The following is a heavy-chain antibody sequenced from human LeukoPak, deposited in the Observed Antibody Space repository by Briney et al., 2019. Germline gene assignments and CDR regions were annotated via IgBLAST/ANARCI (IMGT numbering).Heavy chain of an antibody. CDR1: GFTFSSYA. J-gene: IGHJ4*02. D-gene: IGHD6-13*01. CDR3: AKDRDSSSWFDY. Sequence: GGSLRLSCAASGFTFSSYAMSWVRQAPGKGPEWVSAISGSGGGTYYADSVKGRFTISRDNSKNTLYLQMNSLRAEDTAVYYCAKDRDSSSWFDYWGQGTLVTVSS. V-gene: IGHV3-23*01. CDR2: ISGSGGGT.